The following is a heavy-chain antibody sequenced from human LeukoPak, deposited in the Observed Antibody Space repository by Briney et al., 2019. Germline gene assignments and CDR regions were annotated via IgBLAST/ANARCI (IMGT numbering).Heavy chain of an antibody. CDR1: GGSISSGSYY. CDR2: IYTSGST. J-gene: IGHJ4*02. D-gene: IGHD5-12*01. Sequence: SQTLSLTCTVSGGSISSGSYYWSWIRQPAGKGLEWIGRIYTSGSTNYNPSLKSRVTISVDTSKNPFSLKLSSVTAADTAVYYCARSSEWLRLEYYFDYWGQGTLVTVSS. CDR3: ARSSEWLRLEYYFDY. V-gene: IGHV4-61*02.